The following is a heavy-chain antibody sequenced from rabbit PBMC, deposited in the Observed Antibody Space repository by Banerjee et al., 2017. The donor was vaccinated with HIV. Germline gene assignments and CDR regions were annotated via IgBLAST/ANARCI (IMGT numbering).Heavy chain of an antibody. V-gene: IGHV1S40*01. CDR2: IDAGSNGNT. Sequence: QSLEESGGGLVQPEGSLTLTCKASGFDFSSTYYMCWVRQAPGKGLEWIGCIDAGSNGNTYYASWAKGRFTVSKTSSTTVTLQMTSLTAADTATYFCARDPYGGSSGYYRAFNLWGPGTLVTVS. J-gene: IGHJ4*01. CDR1: GFDFSSTYY. D-gene: IGHD1-1*01. CDR3: ARDPYGGSSGYYRAFNL.